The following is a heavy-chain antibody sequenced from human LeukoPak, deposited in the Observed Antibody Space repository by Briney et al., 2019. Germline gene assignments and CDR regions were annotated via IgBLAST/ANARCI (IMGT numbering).Heavy chain of an antibody. CDR1: GYTFTSYG. CDR3: ARVSPRDYYYDSSGSDY. CDR2: ISAHNGNT. D-gene: IGHD3-22*01. J-gene: IGHJ4*02. V-gene: IGHV1-18*01. Sequence: ASVKVPCXASGYTFTSYGISWVRQAPGQGLEWMGWISAHNGNTNYAQKLQGRVTMTTDTSTSTAYMELRSLRADDTAVYYCARVSPRDYYYDSSGSDYWGQGTLVTVSS.